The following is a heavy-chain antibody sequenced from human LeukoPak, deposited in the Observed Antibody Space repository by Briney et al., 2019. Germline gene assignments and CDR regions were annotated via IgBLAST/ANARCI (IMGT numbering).Heavy chain of an antibody. CDR1: GFTFSSYS. Sequence: PGGSLRLSCAASGFTFSSYSMNWVRQAPGKGLEWVSSISSSSSYIYYADSVKGRFTISRDNAKNSLYLQMNSLRAEDTAVYYCARDSAGYSSGWSPYYFDYWGQGTLVTVSS. V-gene: IGHV3-21*01. CDR3: ARDSAGYSSGWSPYYFDY. CDR2: ISSSSSYI. D-gene: IGHD6-19*01. J-gene: IGHJ4*02.